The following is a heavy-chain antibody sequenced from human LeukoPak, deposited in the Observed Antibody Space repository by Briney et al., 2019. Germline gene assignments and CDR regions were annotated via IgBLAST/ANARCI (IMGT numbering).Heavy chain of an antibody. CDR2: INTNTGNP. CDR3: ARGPRQLGNYYYYYGMDV. Sequence: ASVKVSCKASGYTFTSYAMNWVRQAPGQGLEWMGWINTNTGNPTYAQGFTGRFVFSLDTSVSTAYLQISSLKAEDTAVYYCARGPRQLGNYYYYYGMDVWGQGTTVTVSS. CDR1: GYTFTSYA. D-gene: IGHD6-13*01. V-gene: IGHV7-4-1*02. J-gene: IGHJ6*02.